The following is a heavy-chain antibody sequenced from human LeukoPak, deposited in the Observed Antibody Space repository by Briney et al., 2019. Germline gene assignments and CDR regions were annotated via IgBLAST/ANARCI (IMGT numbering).Heavy chain of an antibody. CDR1: GGSISSYY. CDR3: AREGSDYFDY. V-gene: IGHV4-59*01. Sequence: SETLSLTRTVSGGSISSYYWSWIRQPPGKGLEWIGYIYYSGSTNYNPSLKSRVTISVDTSKNQFSLKLSSVTAADTAVYYCAREGSDYFDYWGQGTLVTVSS. J-gene: IGHJ4*02. D-gene: IGHD3-10*01. CDR2: IYYSGST.